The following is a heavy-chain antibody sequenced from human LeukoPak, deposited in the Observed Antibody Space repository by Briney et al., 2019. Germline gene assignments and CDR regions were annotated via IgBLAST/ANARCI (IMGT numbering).Heavy chain of an antibody. CDR3: ALAYCGGDCYWPNYFDY. CDR1: GDSISSGYY. D-gene: IGHD2-21*02. V-gene: IGHV4-38-2*01. Sequence: KPSETLSLTCAVSGDSISSGYYWGWIRQPPGKGLEWIGSIYHSGSTYYNPSLKSRVTISVDTSKNQFSLKLSSVTAADTAVYYCALAYCGGDCYWPNYFDYWGQGTLVTVSS. J-gene: IGHJ4*02. CDR2: IYHSGST.